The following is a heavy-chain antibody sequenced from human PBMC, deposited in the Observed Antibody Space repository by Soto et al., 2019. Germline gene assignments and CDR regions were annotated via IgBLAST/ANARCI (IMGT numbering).Heavy chain of an antibody. Sequence: SETLSLTCAVSGGSISSGGYSWSWIRQPPGKGLEWIGYMYHSGSTYYNPSLKSRVTISIDRSKNQFSLKLSSLTAADTAVYYCARRVQTYSFVVQGNWLDPCGQGTLVIVSS. D-gene: IGHD1-1*01. CDR2: MYHSGST. J-gene: IGHJ5*02. CDR3: ARRVQTYSFVVQGNWLDP. V-gene: IGHV4-30-2*01. CDR1: GGSISSGGYS.